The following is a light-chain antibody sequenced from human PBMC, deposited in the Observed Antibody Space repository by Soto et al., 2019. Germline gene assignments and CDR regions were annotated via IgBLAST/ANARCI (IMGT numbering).Light chain of an antibody. CDR3: QQTYNLPPS. CDR2: GAS. J-gene: IGKJ4*01. V-gene: IGKV3-15*01. CDR1: QGICRT. Sequence: EIVMTQSPATLSVSPGAPATLSCRASQGICRTLAWYQLKSGQAPRLLFYGASTRATGVPARFSGSGSGTEFTLTISGLQPEDFGSYSCQQTYNLPPSFGGGTRVQIK.